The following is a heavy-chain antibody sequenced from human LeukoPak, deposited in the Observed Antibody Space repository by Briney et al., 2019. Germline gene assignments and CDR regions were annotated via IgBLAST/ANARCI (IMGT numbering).Heavy chain of an antibody. J-gene: IGHJ1*01. CDR2: MNPNSGNT. D-gene: IGHD6-13*01. CDR1: GYTFTSYG. CDR3: ASLVYGSSWYVNFQH. V-gene: IGHV1-8*02. Sequence: WASVKVSCKASGYTFTSYGISWVRQAPGQGLEWMGWMNPNSGNTGYAQKFQGRVTMTRNTSISTAYMELSSLRSEDTAVYYCASLVYGSSWYVNFQHWGQGTLVTVSS.